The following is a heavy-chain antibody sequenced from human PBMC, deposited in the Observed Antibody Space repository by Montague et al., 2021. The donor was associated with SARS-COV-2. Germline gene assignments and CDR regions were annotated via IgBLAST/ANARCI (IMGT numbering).Heavy chain of an antibody. J-gene: IGHJ5*02. Sequence: SETLSLTCTVSGDSMRSSYWNWIRQPPGKGLEYIGYTYYSGVANYNPSLRSRVTISIDTSKNQFSLNLRSVTAADTAVYYCARSVGGGTSRHTRWFDPWGQGTLVTVFS. V-gene: IGHV4-59*13. CDR3: ARSVGGGTSRHTRWFDP. CDR1: GDSMRSSY. CDR2: TYYSGVA. D-gene: IGHD3-16*01.